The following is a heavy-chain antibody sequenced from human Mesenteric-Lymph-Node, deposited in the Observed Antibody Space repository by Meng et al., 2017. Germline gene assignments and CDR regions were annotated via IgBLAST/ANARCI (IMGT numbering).Heavy chain of an antibody. D-gene: IGHD3-10*01. Sequence: QLQPKQWGAGALKPSETLSLTCAVYGGSLSGYYLSWIGQPPGKGLEWMGEVYHKGVNKYSPSLRSRVVISIDTSKNQFSLNLRSVSAADTAMYYCARGGATPMIIKYWGPGTLVTVSS. J-gene: IGHJ4*02. CDR1: GGSLSGYY. CDR2: VYHKGVN. CDR3: ARGGATPMIIKY. V-gene: IGHV4-34*02.